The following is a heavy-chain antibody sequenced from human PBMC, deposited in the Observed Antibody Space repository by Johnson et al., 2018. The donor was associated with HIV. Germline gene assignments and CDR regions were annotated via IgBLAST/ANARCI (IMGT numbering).Heavy chain of an antibody. J-gene: IGHJ3*02. Sequence: VQLVESGGRVVRPGESLRLSCEASGFTFDNYGMSWVRQGPGKGLEWVSGSRWNGGRTSYADSVKGRFIISRDNAKNSLYLQLNRLRVEDTALYYCAKDRVEVGYGEYGASEMWGRGRMVIVSS. CDR1: GFTFDNYG. D-gene: IGHD4-17*01. V-gene: IGHV3-20*04. CDR2: SRWNGGRT. CDR3: AKDRVEVGYGEYGASEM.